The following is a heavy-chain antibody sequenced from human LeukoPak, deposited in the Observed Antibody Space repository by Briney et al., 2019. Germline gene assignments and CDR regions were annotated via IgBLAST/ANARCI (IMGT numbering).Heavy chain of an antibody. CDR2: ISSSSSTI. CDR1: GFTFSSYS. Sequence: GGPLRLSCAASGFTFSSYSMNWVRQAPGKGLEWVSYISSSSSTIYYADSVKGRFTISRDNAKNSLYLQMNSLKSEDTAVYYCVTEVSGSFPTWGQGTLVTVSS. CDR3: VTEVSGSFPT. V-gene: IGHV3-48*01. J-gene: IGHJ4*02. D-gene: IGHD1-26*01.